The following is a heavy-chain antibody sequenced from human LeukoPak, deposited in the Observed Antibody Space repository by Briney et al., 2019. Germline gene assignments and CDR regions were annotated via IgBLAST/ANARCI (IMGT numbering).Heavy chain of an antibody. CDR1: GFTFSSYG. D-gene: IGHD3-22*01. CDR3: AKEGTPVGYYYDSSGYYYLGY. CDR2: ISYDGSNK. Sequence: GRSLRLSCAASGFTFSSYGMHWVRQAPGKGLEWVAVISYDGSNKHYADSVKGRFAISRDNSKNTLYLQMNSLRAEDTAVYYCAKEGTPVGYYYDSSGYYYLGYWGQGTLVTVSS. J-gene: IGHJ4*02. V-gene: IGHV3-30*18.